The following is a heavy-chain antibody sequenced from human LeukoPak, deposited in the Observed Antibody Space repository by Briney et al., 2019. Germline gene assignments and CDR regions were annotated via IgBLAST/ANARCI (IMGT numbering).Heavy chain of an antibody. CDR1: GYKFTNYW. CDR3: ARRRDGYNYVGTDY. J-gene: IGHJ4*02. V-gene: IGHV5-51*01. D-gene: IGHD5-24*01. CDR2: VYPDDSDT. Sequence: GESLKISCKGSGYKFTNYWIGWARQMPGRGLEWMGIVYPDDSDTRYSPSFEGQVTISADKSISTAYVEWSSLKASDTAMYYCARRRDGYNYVGTDYWGQGTLVTVSS.